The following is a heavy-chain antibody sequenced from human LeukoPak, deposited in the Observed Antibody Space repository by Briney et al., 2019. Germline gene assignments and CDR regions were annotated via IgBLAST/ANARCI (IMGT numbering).Heavy chain of an antibody. V-gene: IGHV3-30*18. CDR3: AKDQVAVAGTGSYGLYYYGMDV. D-gene: IGHD6-19*01. CDR1: GFTFSSYG. CDR2: ISYDGSNK. J-gene: IGHJ6*02. Sequence: PGGSLRLSCAASGFTFSSYGMHWVRQAPGKGLEWVAVISYDGSNKYYADSVKGRFTISRDNSKNTLYLRMNSLRAEDTAVYYCAKDQVAVAGTGSYGLYYYGMDVWGQGTTVTVSS.